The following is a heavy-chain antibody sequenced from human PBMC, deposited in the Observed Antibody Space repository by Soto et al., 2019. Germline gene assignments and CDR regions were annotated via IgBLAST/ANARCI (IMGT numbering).Heavy chain of an antibody. CDR1: GFTFNGAW. Sequence: EVQLVESGGGLVEPGGSLRLSCAASGFTFNGAWMNWVRQGPGKGLEWVGRVKSKVDGETIDYAAPVKGRFTISRDDSRIMVYLKRTGWSTEDTAMYYCGADLPDWGAYAFDYWGQGALVTVSS. CDR2: VKSKVDGETI. J-gene: IGHJ4*02. V-gene: IGHV3-15*07. CDR3: GADLPDWGAYAFDY. D-gene: IGHD3-16*01.